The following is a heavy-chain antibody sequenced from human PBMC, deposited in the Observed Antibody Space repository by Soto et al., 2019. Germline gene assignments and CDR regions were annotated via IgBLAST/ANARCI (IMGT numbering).Heavy chain of an antibody. CDR2: ISYDGSNK. J-gene: IGHJ4*02. Sequence: QVQLVESGGGVVQPGRSLRLSCAASGFTFSSYAMHWVRQAPGTGLEWVAVISYDGSNKYYADSVTGRFTISRDNSKNTLYLQMNSLRAEDTAVYYCARADPDLYYFDYWGQGTLVTVSS. V-gene: IGHV3-30-3*01. D-gene: IGHD3-3*01. CDR1: GFTFSSYA. CDR3: ARADPDLYYFDY.